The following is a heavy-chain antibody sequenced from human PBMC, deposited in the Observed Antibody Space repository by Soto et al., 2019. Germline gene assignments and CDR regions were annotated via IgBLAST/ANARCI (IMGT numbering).Heavy chain of an antibody. D-gene: IGHD3-3*01. Sequence: PGGSLRLSCAASGFTFDDYAMHWVRQAPGKGLEWVSGISWNSGSIGYADSVKGRFTISRDNAKNSLYLQMNSLRAEDTALYYCAKDMRLRFGHFDYWGQGTLVTVSS. CDR3: AKDMRLRFGHFDY. V-gene: IGHV3-9*01. J-gene: IGHJ4*02. CDR2: ISWNSGSI. CDR1: GFTFDDYA.